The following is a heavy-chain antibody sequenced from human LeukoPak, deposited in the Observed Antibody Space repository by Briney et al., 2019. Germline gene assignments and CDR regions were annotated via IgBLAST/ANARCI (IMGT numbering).Heavy chain of an antibody. CDR2: IKQDGSEK. V-gene: IGHV3-7*01. Sequence: GGSLRLSCAASGFTFSSYWMCWVRQAPGKGLEWVANIKQDGSEKYYVDSVKGRFTISRDNAKNSLYLQMNSLRAEDTAVYYCARVRSEYSSSWYYYYYGMDVWGQGTTVTVSS. CDR1: GFTFSSYW. D-gene: IGHD6-13*01. J-gene: IGHJ6*02. CDR3: ARVRSEYSSSWYYYYYGMDV.